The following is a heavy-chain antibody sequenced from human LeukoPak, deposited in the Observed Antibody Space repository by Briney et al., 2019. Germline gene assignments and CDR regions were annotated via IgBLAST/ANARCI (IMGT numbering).Heavy chain of an antibody. Sequence: SVKVSCKASGVIFSNFAFNWVRQAPGHGLEWMGRIIPILDLAHYTQKFRGRLTITADKSTNTSYMELTSLTAEDTAVYYCATPSRTEDGDYGVCWGQGTLVTVSS. CDR2: IIPILDLA. D-gene: IGHD4-17*01. CDR3: ATPSRTEDGDYGVC. J-gene: IGHJ4*02. CDR1: GVIFSNFA. V-gene: IGHV1-69*04.